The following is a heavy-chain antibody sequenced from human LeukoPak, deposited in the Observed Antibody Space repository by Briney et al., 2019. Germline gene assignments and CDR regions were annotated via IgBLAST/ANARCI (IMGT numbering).Heavy chain of an antibody. D-gene: IGHD3-16*01. J-gene: IGHJ2*01. CDR2: INPSGCNT. V-gene: IGHV1-46*01. Sequence: GVAVKVSCQACGYTFPKYYIHWVRQDPGQGLEGMGVINPSGCNTNYAQEFQGTVTLTMDTSTSTVYMELSSLTSEDTAVYYCARQGRGGYWYFDLWGRGTLVTVSS. CDR3: ARQGRGGYWYFDL. CDR1: GYTFPKYY.